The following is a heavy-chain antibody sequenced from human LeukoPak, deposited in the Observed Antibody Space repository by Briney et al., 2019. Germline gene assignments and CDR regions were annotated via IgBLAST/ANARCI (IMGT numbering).Heavy chain of an antibody. D-gene: IGHD3-22*01. J-gene: IGHJ4*02. CDR1: GFTFSSYS. Sequence: GGSLRLSCAASGFTFSSYSMNWVRQAPGKGLEWVSSISSSSSYIYYADSVKGRFTISRDNAKNSLYLQMNSLRAEDTAVYYCARGPSYYDSSGYYGGYWGQGTLVTVSS. CDR2: ISSSSSYI. V-gene: IGHV3-21*01. CDR3: ARGPSYYDSSGYYGGY.